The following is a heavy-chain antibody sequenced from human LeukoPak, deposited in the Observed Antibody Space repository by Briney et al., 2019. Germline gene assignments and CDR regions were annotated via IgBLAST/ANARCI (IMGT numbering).Heavy chain of an antibody. J-gene: IGHJ3*02. CDR3: ARDYCSGGSCYSYDAFDI. V-gene: IGHV3-23*01. D-gene: IGHD2-15*01. Sequence: GGSLRLSCAASGFTFSSYAMSWVRQAPGKGLEWVSAISGSGGSTYYADSVKGRFTISRDNSKNTLYLQMNSLRAEDTAVYYCARDYCSGGSCYSYDAFDIWGQGTMVTVSS. CDR2: ISGSGGST. CDR1: GFTFSSYA.